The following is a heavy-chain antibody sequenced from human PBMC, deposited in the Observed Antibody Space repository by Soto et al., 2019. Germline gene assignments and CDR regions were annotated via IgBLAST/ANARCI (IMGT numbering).Heavy chain of an antibody. Sequence: EVQLVESGGGLVQPGGSLRLSCAASGFTFSSYAMHWVRQAPGKGLEYVSAISSNGGSTYYANSVKGRFTISRDNSKNKLYLQMGSLRAEDMDVYYCARFSGYYSDYWGQGTLVTVSS. J-gene: IGHJ4*02. CDR1: GFTFSSYA. CDR2: ISSNGGST. D-gene: IGHD3-22*01. CDR3: ARFSGYYSDY. V-gene: IGHV3-64*01.